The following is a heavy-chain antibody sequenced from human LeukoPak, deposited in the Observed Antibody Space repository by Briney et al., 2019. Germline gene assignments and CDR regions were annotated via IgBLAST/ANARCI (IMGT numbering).Heavy chain of an antibody. Sequence: SETLSLTCTVSGGSISSYYWSWIRQPPGKGLEWIGYIYYTGSTYYNPSLKSRVTISVDASKNQFSLKLSSVTAADTAVYYCARQYYDTRGSPFNWFDPWGQGTLVTVAS. CDR2: IYYTGST. D-gene: IGHD3-22*01. CDR3: ARQYYDTRGSPFNWFDP. V-gene: IGHV4-59*08. CDR1: GGSISSYY. J-gene: IGHJ5*02.